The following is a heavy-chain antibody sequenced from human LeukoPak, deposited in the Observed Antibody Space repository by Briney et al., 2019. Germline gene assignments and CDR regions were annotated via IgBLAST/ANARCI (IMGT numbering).Heavy chain of an antibody. CDR3: ARVGATTHDAFDI. D-gene: IGHD1-26*01. Sequence: VASVKVSCKPSGYTFTGYYIQWVRQAPGQGLEWMGWINPNSGGTNYAQKFQGRVTMTRDTSISTAYMELSRLRSDDTAVYYCARVGATTHDAFDIWGQGTMVTVSS. V-gene: IGHV1-2*02. CDR2: INPNSGGT. CDR1: GYTFTGYY. J-gene: IGHJ3*02.